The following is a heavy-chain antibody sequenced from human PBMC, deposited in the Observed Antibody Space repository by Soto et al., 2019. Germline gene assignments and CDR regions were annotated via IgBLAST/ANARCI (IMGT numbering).Heavy chain of an antibody. D-gene: IGHD3-22*01. V-gene: IGHV3-23*01. J-gene: IGHJ2*01. Sequence: PGGSLRLSCAASGLTFSSYAMSWVRQAPGKGLEWVSAISGSGGSTYYADSVKGRFTISRGNSKNTLYLQMNSLRAEDTAVYYCAKTLIVLVIPQLPDFDLWGRGTLVTVSS. CDR3: AKTLIVLVIPQLPDFDL. CDR2: ISGSGGST. CDR1: GLTFSSYA.